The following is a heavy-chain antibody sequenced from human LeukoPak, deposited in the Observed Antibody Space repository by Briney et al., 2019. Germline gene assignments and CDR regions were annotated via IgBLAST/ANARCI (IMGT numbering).Heavy chain of an antibody. J-gene: IGHJ3*02. V-gene: IGHV4-39*01. CDR2: IYYSGST. D-gene: IGHD2/OR15-2a*01. Sequence: SETLSLACTVSGGSISSSSYYWGWIRQPPGKGLEWIGSIYYSGSTYYNPSLKSRVTISVDTSKNQFSLKLSSVTAADTAVYYCARLFPVDALDIWGQGTMVTVSS. CDR1: GGSISSSSYY. CDR3: ARLFPVDALDI.